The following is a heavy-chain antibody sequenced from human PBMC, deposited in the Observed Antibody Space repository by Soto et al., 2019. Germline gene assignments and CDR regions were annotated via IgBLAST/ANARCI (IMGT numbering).Heavy chain of an antibody. V-gene: IGHV3-49*03. CDR1: GFTFGDYA. CDR2: IRSKAYGGTT. J-gene: IGHJ4*02. Sequence: GGSLRLSCTASGFTFGDYAMSWFRQAPGKGLEWVGFIRSKAYGGTTEYAASVKGRFTISRDDSKSIAYLQMNSLKTEDTAVYYCTRDHLSTVTVQRDYWGQGTLVTVSS. D-gene: IGHD4-17*01. CDR3: TRDHLSTVTVQRDY.